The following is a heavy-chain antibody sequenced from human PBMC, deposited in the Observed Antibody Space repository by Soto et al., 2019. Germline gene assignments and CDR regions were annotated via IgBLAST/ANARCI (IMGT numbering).Heavy chain of an antibody. CDR3: TTDAWNSYYYYYMDV. CDR2: IKSKTDGGTK. D-gene: IGHD1-7*01. CDR1: GFTFSNAW. J-gene: IGHJ6*03. Sequence: EVQLVESGGGLVKPGGSLRLSCAASGFTFSNAWMSWVRQAPGKGLEWVGRIKSKTDGGTKDYAAPVKGRFTISRDDTKNTMYLKMNSPKTEDTAVYYFTTDAWNSYYYYYMDVWGKGTTVTVSS. V-gene: IGHV3-15*01.